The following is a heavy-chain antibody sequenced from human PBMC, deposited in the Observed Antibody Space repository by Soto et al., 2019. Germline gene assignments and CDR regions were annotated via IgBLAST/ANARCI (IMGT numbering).Heavy chain of an antibody. CDR2: IYWNDDK. J-gene: IGHJ5*02. Sequence: SGPTLVNPTQTLTLTCTFSGFSLSTSGVGVGWIRQPPGKALEWLALIYWNDDKRYSPSLKSRLTITKDTSKNQVVLTMTNMDPVDTATYYCAHRPTQARREDWFDPWGQGTLVTVSS. V-gene: IGHV2-5*01. CDR1: GFSLSTSGVG. CDR3: AHRPTQARREDWFDP. D-gene: IGHD6-6*01.